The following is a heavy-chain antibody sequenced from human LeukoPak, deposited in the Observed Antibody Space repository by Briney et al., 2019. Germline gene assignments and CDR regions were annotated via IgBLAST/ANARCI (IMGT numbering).Heavy chain of an antibody. D-gene: IGHD6-19*01. V-gene: IGHV3-30*02. CDR3: AKGIEQWLVVYFDY. CDR2: IRYDGSNK. J-gene: IGHJ4*02. CDR1: GFSFSSYG. Sequence: GGSLRLSCAASGFSFSSYGMHWVRQAPGKGLEGVAFIRYDGSNKYYADSVKGRFTISRDNSKNTLYLQMSSLRAEDTAVYYCAKGIEQWLVVYFDYWGQGTLVTVSS.